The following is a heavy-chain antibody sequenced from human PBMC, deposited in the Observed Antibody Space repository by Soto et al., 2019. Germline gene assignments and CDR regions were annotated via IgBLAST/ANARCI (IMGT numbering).Heavy chain of an antibody. CDR1: GGSISSSSYY. J-gene: IGHJ4*02. D-gene: IGHD2-15*01. Sequence: SETLSLTCTVSGGSISSSSYYWGWIRQPPGKGLEWIGSIYYSGSTYYNPSLKSRVTISVDTSKNQFSLKLSSVTAADTAVYYCVTAPGPFDYWGQGTLVTVSS. CDR3: VTAPGPFDY. V-gene: IGHV4-39*01. CDR2: IYYSGST.